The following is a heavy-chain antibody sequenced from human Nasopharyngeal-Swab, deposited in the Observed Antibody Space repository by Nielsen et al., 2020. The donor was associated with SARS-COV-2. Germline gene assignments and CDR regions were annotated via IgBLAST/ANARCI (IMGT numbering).Heavy chain of an antibody. CDR3: ARVNNGGGIVPASYSFFMDV. CDR1: GVSFSGYH. CDR2: ITRSGNT. Sequence: GSLRLSCSLNGVSFSGYHWGWMRQSPGQGLEWIGDITRSGNTNYNPALKSRVTMSVATSKDEFSLKLTSVTAADTAIYFCARVNNGGGIVPASYSFFMDVWGKGTSVAVSS. D-gene: IGHD2-2*01. J-gene: IGHJ6*03. V-gene: IGHV4-34*01.